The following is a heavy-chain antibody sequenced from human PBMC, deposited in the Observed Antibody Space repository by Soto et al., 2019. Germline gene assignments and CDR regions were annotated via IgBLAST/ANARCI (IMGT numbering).Heavy chain of an antibody. CDR3: ARVIKQLVPAAAEYFQH. Sequence: QVQLVQSGAEVQKPGSSVKVSCKASGGTFSSYAISWVRQAPGQGLEWMGGIIPIFGTANYAQKFQGRVTITADESTSTAYMELSSLRSEDTAVYYCARVIKQLVPAAAEYFQHWGQGTLVTVSS. CDR2: IIPIFGTA. D-gene: IGHD6-6*01. J-gene: IGHJ1*01. CDR1: GGTFSSYA. V-gene: IGHV1-69*01.